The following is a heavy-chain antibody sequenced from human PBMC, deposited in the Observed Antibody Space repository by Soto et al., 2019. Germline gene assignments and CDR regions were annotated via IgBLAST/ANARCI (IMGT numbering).Heavy chain of an antibody. Sequence: PXVSLRLSGAASGFTFRSYGVHWVRQAPGKGLEWVAVISYDGSNKYYADSVKGRFTISRDNSKNTLYLQMNSLRAEDTAVYYCAKAVMIVVVLYGMDVWGQGTTVTVSS. CDR1: GFTFRSYG. CDR2: ISYDGSNK. J-gene: IGHJ6*02. CDR3: AKAVMIVVVLYGMDV. D-gene: IGHD3-22*01. V-gene: IGHV3-30*18.